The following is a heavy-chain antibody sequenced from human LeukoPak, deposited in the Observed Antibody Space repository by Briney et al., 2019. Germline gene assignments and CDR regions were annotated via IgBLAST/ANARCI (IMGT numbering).Heavy chain of an antibody. V-gene: IGHV4-59*01. CDR2: IYYSGST. J-gene: IGHJ4*02. Sequence: PSETLSLTCTVSGGSISSYYWSWIRQPPGKGLEWIGYIYYSGSTNYNPSLKSRVTISVDTSKNQFSLKLSSVTAADTAVYYCARGRELPDYWGQGTLVTVSS. CDR3: ARGRELPDY. D-gene: IGHD1-26*01. CDR1: GGSISSYY.